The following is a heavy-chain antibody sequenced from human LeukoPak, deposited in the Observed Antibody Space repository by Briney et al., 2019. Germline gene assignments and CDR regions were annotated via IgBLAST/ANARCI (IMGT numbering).Heavy chain of an antibody. CDR1: GFTFSSYG. V-gene: IGHV3-48*03. D-gene: IGHD3/OR15-3a*01. Sequence: GGSLRLSCAASGFTFSSYGLNWVRQAPGKGLEWVSYISLGGGTTYYGDSVKGRFTIFRDNAKNSLYLQMNSLRAEDTAVYYCARDWGLVEYWGQGTLVTVSS. CDR2: ISLGGGTT. J-gene: IGHJ4*02. CDR3: ARDWGLVEY.